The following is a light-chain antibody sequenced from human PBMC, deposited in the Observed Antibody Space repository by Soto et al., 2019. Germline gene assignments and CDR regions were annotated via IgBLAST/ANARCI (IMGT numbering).Light chain of an antibody. CDR3: QQYNQWPHP. J-gene: IGKJ4*01. CDR1: QNIGRN. Sequence: EIVMTQSPFTLSVSPGERPTLFGRASQNIGRNLAWYQQIPGQAPRLLFYDASTRATGIPARFSASGSGTEFTLTITSRQSEDFAGYYCQQYNQWPHPFGGGTKVDIK. V-gene: IGKV3-15*01. CDR2: DAS.